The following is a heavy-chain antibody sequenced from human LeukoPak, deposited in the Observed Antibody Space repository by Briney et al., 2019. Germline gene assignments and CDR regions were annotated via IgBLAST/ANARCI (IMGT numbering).Heavy chain of an antibody. CDR1: GFTVSSNY. V-gene: IGHV3-66*01. D-gene: IGHD5-24*01. J-gene: IGHJ4*02. Sequence: GGSLRLSCAASGFTVSSNYMSWVRQAPGKGLEWVSVIYSGGSTYYADSVRGRFTISRDNAKNTVYLQMNSLGVEDTAVYYCARVRDGLYHIDFWGQGTPVTVSS. CDR2: IYSGGST. CDR3: ARVRDGLYHIDF.